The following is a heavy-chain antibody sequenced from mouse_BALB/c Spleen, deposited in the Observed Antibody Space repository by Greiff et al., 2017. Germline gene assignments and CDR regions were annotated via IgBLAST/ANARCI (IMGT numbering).Heavy chain of an antibody. Sequence: EVKLVESGGDLVKPGGSLKLSCAASGFTFSSYGMSWVRQTPDKRLEWVATISSGGSYTYYPDSVKGRFTISRDNAKNTLYLQMSSLKSEDTAMYYCARQRANWDDYWGQGTTLTVSS. D-gene: IGHD4-1*01. CDR1: GFTFSSYG. CDR2: ISSGGSYT. CDR3: ARQRANWDDY. V-gene: IGHV5-6*01. J-gene: IGHJ2*01.